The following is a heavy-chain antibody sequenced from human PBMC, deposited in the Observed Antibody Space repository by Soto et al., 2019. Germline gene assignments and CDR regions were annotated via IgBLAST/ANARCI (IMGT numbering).Heavy chain of an antibody. CDR1: GFTFSNFW. CDR3: ASHGSGDYFWFDP. V-gene: IGHV3-74*01. Sequence: GGSLRLSCAASGFTFSNFWVHWVRQAPGKGLVWVSRASPDGSSTSYADSVKGRFTISRDNAKNMLYMEMNSLRAEDTAVYYCASHGSGDYFWFDPWGQATLLTVSS. D-gene: IGHD4-17*01. CDR2: ASPDGSST. J-gene: IGHJ5*02.